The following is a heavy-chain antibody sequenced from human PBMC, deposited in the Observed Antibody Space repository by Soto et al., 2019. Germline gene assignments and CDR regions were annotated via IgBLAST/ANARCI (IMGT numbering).Heavy chain of an antibody. CDR3: AKDMVHCTGTRCARYFEK. CDR1: KFTFSTYA. J-gene: IGHJ4*02. D-gene: IGHD2-8*02. CDR2: ISGSGDNT. Sequence: EVQLLESGGGLVQRGGSLRLSCAASKFTFSTYAMTWVRQAPGKGLEWVSDISGSGDNTYYADSVKGRFTISRDNSKSKFYLQMNSLRAEDTAVYYCAKDMVHCTGTRCARYFEKWGRGTLVTVSS. V-gene: IGHV3-23*01.